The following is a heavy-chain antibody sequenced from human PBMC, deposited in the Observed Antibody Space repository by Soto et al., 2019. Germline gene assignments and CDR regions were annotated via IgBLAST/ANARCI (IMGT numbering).Heavy chain of an antibody. D-gene: IGHD3-10*01. V-gene: IGHV1-69*13. Sequence: SVKVSCKASGGTFSSYAISWVRQAPGQGLEWMGGIIPIFGTANYAQKFQGRVTITADESTSTAYMELSSLRSEDTAVYYCAREDYYGSGSYYRRGDGYYGMDVWGQGTTVTVSS. CDR1: GGTFSSYA. CDR2: IIPIFGTA. CDR3: AREDYYGSGSYYRRGDGYYGMDV. J-gene: IGHJ6*02.